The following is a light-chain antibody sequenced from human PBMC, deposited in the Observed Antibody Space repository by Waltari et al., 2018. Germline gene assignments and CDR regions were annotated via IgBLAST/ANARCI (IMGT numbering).Light chain of an antibody. CDR3: QQYNNWPRT. J-gene: IGKJ5*01. V-gene: IGKV1-39*01. CDR2: AAS. Sequence: DIQMTQSPSSLSASVGDRVTITCRASQTIASYLNWYQQKPGKAPNLLIYAASSLQSGVPSRFSGSGSGTDFTLTISSLQPEDFAIYYCQQYNNWPRTFGPGTRLEIK. CDR1: QTIASY.